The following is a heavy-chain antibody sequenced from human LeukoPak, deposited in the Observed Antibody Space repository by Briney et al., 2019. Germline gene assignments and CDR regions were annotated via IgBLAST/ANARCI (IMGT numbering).Heavy chain of an antibody. CDR1: GYTLTELS. CDR3: ATGLIRYFDWLRAYYFDY. J-gene: IGHJ4*02. V-gene: IGHV1-24*01. CDR2: FDPEDGET. Sequence: ASVKVSCKVSGYTLTELSMHWVRQAPGKGLEWMGGFDPEDGETIYAQKFQGRVTMTEDTSTDTAYMELSSLRSEDTAVYYCATGLIRYFDWLRAYYFDYWGQGTLVTVSS. D-gene: IGHD3-9*01.